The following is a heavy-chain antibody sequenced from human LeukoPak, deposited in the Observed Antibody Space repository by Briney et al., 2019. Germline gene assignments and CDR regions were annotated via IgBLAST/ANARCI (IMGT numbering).Heavy chain of an antibody. V-gene: IGHV3-30*02. CDR2: IRNDGSNK. Sequence: GGSLRLSCAASGFTFSSYGMHWVRQAPGKGLEWVAFIRNDGSNKYYADSVKGRFTISRDNSKNTLYLQMNSLRAEDTAVYYCSTAKFDYWGQGTLLTVSS. CDR3: STAKFDY. CDR1: GFTFSSYG. J-gene: IGHJ4*02.